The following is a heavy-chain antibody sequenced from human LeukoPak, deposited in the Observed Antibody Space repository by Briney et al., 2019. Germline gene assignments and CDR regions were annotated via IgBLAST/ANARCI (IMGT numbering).Heavy chain of an antibody. V-gene: IGHV1-69*04. D-gene: IGHD2-2*01. CDR2: IIPILGIA. CDR1: GGTFSSYA. CDR3: ARGGTRSYCSSTSCYAISRYYYYGMDV. Sequence: SVKVSCKASGGTFSSYAISWVRQAPGQGLEWMGRIIPILGIANYARKFQGRVTITADKSTSTAYMELSSLRSEDTAVYYCARGGTRSYCSSTSCYAISRYYYYGMDVWGQGTTVTVSS. J-gene: IGHJ6*02.